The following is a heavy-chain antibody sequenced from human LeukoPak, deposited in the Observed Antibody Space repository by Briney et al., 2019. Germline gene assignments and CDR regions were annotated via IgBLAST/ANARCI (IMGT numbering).Heavy chain of an antibody. CDR2: INHSGST. V-gene: IGHV4-34*01. CDR1: GGSFSGYY. J-gene: IGHJ6*02. D-gene: IGHD2-15*01. Sequence: SETLSLTCAVYGGSFSGYYWSWIRQPPGKGLEWIGEINHSGSTNYNPSLKSRVTISVDTSKNQFSLKLSSVTAADTAVYYCARDPPRIVVVVAATNYYGMDVWGQGTTVTVSS. CDR3: ARDPPRIVVVVAATNYYGMDV.